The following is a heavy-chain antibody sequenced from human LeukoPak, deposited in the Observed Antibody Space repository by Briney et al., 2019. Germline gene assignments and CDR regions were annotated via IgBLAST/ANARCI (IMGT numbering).Heavy chain of an antibody. CDR2: ISGSGGST. CDR1: GFTFSSYA. CDR3: AKDGVPNYYGSGSYLDY. D-gene: IGHD3-10*01. V-gene: IGHV3-23*01. J-gene: IGHJ4*02. Sequence: SGGSLRLSCAASGFTFSSYAMSWVRQAPGKGLEWVSAISGSGGSTYYADSVKGRFTISRDNSKNTLYLQMNRLRAEDTAVYYCAKDGVPNYYGSGSYLDYWGQGTLVTVSS.